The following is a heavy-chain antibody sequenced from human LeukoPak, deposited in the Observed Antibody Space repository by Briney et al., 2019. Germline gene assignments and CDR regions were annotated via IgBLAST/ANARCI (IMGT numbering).Heavy chain of an antibody. J-gene: IGHJ4*02. D-gene: IGHD3-10*01. CDR1: GFTFSNYA. V-gene: IGHV3-23*01. Sequence: GGSLRLSCAASGFTFSNYAMSWVRQAPGKGLEWVSTISGSGGRTYYADSVKGRFTISRDNSKNTVYLQMDSLRAEDTAVYYCAKSYYYGSGSNYMTFDYWGQGTLVTVSS. CDR2: ISGSGGRT. CDR3: AKSYYYGSGSNYMTFDY.